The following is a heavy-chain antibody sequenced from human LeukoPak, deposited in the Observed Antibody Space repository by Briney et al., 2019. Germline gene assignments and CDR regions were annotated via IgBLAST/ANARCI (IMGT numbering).Heavy chain of an antibody. CDR3: ARDTKYAFDN. CDR2: IGISSGNT. V-gene: IGHV3-48*01. J-gene: IGHJ4*02. Sequence: PGGSLRLSCAASGFTFSHYSMNWVRQAPGNGLEWISYIGISSGNTKYADSVKGRFTISGDKAKNSVYLQMNSLRVEDTAVYYCARDTKYAFDNWGQGTLVTVSS. D-gene: IGHD2-2*01. CDR1: GFTFSHYS.